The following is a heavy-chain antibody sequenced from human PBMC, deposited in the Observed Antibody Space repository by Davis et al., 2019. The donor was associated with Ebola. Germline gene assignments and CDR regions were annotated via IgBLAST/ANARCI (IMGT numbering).Heavy chain of an antibody. V-gene: IGHV3-30*03. D-gene: IGHD6-19*01. CDR3: SGLGASSGWYLP. CDR2: ISYDGSNK. CDR1: GFTFSSYG. J-gene: IGHJ5*02. Sequence: PGGSLRLSCAASGFTFSSYGMHWVRQAPGKGLEWVAVISYDGSNKYYADSVKGRFTIARDNSKNTLYLQMISLRAEDTAVYYCSGLGASSGWYLPWGQGTLVTVSS.